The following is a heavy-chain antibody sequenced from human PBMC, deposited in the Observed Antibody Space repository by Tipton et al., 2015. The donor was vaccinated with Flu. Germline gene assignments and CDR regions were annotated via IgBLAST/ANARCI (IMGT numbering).Heavy chain of an antibody. CDR2: IDTSGST. Sequence: TLSLTCSVSGDSVISDNYYWSWIRLPAGKGLEWIGRIDTSGSTHYNPSLQSRLTISLDTSKNQFSLKLGSVTPADTAIYFCARDGVILDRYYYHGMDVWGPGTAVTVSS. J-gene: IGHJ6*02. CDR1: GDSVISDNYY. D-gene: IGHD2-15*01. V-gene: IGHV4-61*02. CDR3: ARDGVILDRYYYHGMDV.